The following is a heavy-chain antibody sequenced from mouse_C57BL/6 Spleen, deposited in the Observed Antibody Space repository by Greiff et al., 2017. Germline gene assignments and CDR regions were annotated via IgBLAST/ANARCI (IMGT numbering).Heavy chain of an antibody. J-gene: IGHJ4*01. D-gene: IGHD4-1*01. CDR2: INPSNGGT. CDR1: GYTFTSYW. V-gene: IGHV1-53*01. Sequence: QVQLQQPGTELVKPGASVKLSCKASGYTFTSYWMHWVKQRPGQGLEWIGNINPSNGGTNYNEKFKSKAPLTVDKSSSTAYMQLSSLTSEDSAVYDCARGILTGTVYAMDYWGQGTSVTVSS. CDR3: ARGILTGTVYAMDY.